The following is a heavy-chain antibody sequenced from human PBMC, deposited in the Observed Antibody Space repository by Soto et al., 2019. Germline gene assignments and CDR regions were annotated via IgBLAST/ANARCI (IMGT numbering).Heavy chain of an antibody. V-gene: IGHV3-13*01. Sequence: LRLSCAASGFTFSSYDMHWVRQATGKGLEWVSAIGTAGDTYYPGSVKGRFTISRENAKNSLYLQMNSLKTEDTAVYYCTTDLTNYYDSYGMDVWGQGTTVTVSS. CDR2: IGTAGDT. J-gene: IGHJ6*02. CDR1: GFTFSSYD. CDR3: TTDLTNYYDSYGMDV. D-gene: IGHD3-22*01.